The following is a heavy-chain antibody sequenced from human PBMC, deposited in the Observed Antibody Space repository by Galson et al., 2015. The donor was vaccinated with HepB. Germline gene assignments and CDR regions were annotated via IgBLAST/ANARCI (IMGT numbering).Heavy chain of an antibody. CDR3: AREGTTEGYNYGLDV. CDR2: IDPISRGT. J-gene: IGHJ6*02. CDR1: GYTFSGYY. V-gene: IGHV1-2*06. D-gene: IGHD5-24*01. Sequence: SVKVSCKASGYTFSGYYLHWVRKAPGHGLEWMGRIDPISRGTKYSQKFQGRVSVTTDTPNTTAYLEVNRLGFDDTAVYYCAREGTTEGYNYGLDVWGQGTTVTVSS.